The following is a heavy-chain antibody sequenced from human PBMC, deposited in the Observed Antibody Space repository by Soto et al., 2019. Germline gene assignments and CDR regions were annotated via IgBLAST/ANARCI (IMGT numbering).Heavy chain of an antibody. CDR1: GFTFSSHN. V-gene: IGHV3-21*02. CDR3: ARELSTMIRAYN. D-gene: IGHD3-22*01. CDR2: IGTSDSSI. Sequence: EVQLVESGGGLVKPGGSLRLSCAASGFTFSSHNIYWFRQPPGKGLEWVSSIGTSDSSIYYADSVRGRFTISKDNAKNSVYLQMDSLRADDTAIYHSARELSTMIRAYNWSQGTLVPVSS. J-gene: IGHJ4*02.